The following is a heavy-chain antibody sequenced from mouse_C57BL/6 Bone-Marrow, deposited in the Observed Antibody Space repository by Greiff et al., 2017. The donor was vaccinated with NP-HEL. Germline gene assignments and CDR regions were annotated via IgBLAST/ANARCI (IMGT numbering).Heavy chain of an antibody. V-gene: IGHV1-15*01. Sequence: VQLQQSGAELVRPGASVTLSCKASGYTFTDYEMHWVKQTPVHGLEWIGAIDPETGGTAYNQKFKGKAILTADKSSSTAYMELRSLTSEDSAVYYCTRLYIDAMDDGGKGTSVTVSS. J-gene: IGHJ4*01. CDR3: TRLYIDAMDD. D-gene: IGHD1-3*01. CDR2: IDPETGGT. CDR1: GYTFTDYE.